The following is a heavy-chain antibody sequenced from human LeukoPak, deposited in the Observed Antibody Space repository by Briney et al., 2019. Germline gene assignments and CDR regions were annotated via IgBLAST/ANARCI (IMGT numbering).Heavy chain of an antibody. CDR3: ARDPGQYYDILTGYYTPYYFDY. J-gene: IGHJ4*02. Sequence: ASVKVSCKASGYTFTSYGVSWVRQAPGQGLEWMGWISTYNADTDYAQKFQGRVTMTTETSTSTAYMELRSLTSDDTAVYYCARDPGQYYDILTGYYTPYYFDYWGQGTLVTVSS. V-gene: IGHV1-18*01. D-gene: IGHD3-9*01. CDR1: GYTFTSYG. CDR2: ISTYNADT.